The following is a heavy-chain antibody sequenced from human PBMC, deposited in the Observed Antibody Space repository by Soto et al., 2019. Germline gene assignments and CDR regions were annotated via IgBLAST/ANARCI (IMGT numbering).Heavy chain of an antibody. V-gene: IGHV3-30-3*01. D-gene: IGHD1-26*01. CDR1: GLTFNSHV. J-gene: IGHJ5*02. CDR3: AKETNPNISGNFVSLDA. CDR2: ISIDGSSK. Sequence: PGGSLRLSCRASGLTFNSHVIHWVRQTPGKRLEWVAVISIDGSSKYYRDSVKGRFTISRDNSKNTLDLHLSSLRDEDTAVYFCAKETNPNISGNFVSLDAWGQGTLVTVSS.